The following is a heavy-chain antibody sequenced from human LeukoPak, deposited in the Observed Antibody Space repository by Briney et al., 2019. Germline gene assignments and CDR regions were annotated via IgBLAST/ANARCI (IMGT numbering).Heavy chain of an antibody. Sequence: SATLSLTCIVSGGSINSGSYYWGWIRQPPGKGLDWIGSINYSGSTYYNPSLKSRVTISVDTSDNQFSLRLSSVTAADTAVYYCARRGGGNSEGFGYWGQGTLVTVSS. V-gene: IGHV4-39*01. CDR3: ARRGGGNSEGFGY. J-gene: IGHJ4*02. CDR1: GGSINSGSYY. D-gene: IGHD4-23*01. CDR2: INYSGST.